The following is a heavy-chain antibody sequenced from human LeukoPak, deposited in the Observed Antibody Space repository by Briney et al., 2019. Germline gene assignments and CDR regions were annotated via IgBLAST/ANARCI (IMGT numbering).Heavy chain of an antibody. CDR2: IIPIFGTA. CDR3: ATPRLLYSSGWYGWFDP. J-gene: IGHJ5*02. V-gene: IGHV1-69*13. CDR1: GGTFSSYA. D-gene: IGHD6-19*01. Sequence: SVKVSCKASGGTFSSYAISWVRQAPGQGLEWMGGIIPIFGTANYAQKFQGRVTITADESTSTAYMELSSLRSEDTAVYYCATPRLLYSSGWYGWFDPWGQGTLVTVSS.